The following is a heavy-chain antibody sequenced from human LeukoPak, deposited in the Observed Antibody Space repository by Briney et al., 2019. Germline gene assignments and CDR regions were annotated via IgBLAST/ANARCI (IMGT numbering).Heavy chain of an antibody. D-gene: IGHD7-27*01. CDR1: GGSFSGYY. J-gene: IGHJ4*02. V-gene: IGHV4-34*01. CDR3: ARARRGDVDY. CDR2: INHSGST. Sequence: SETLSLTCAVYGGSFSGYYWSWIRQPPGKGLEWIGEINHSGSTNYNPSLKSRVTISVDTSKNQFSLKVSSVTAADTAVYYCARARRGDVDYWGQGTLVTVSS.